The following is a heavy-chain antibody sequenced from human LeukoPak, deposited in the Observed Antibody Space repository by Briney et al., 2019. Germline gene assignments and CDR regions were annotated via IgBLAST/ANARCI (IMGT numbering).Heavy chain of an antibody. V-gene: IGHV1-18*01. D-gene: IGHD2-15*01. J-gene: IGHJ4*02. Sequence: ASVKVSCKASGYTFTSYGISWVRQAPGQGLEWMGWISAYNGNTNYAQKLQGRVTMTTDTSTSTAYMELRSLRSDDTAVYYCARVPHLVVVAAGYYYFDYWGQGTLVTVSS. CDR1: GYTFTSYG. CDR3: ARVPHLVVVAAGYYYFDY. CDR2: ISAYNGNT.